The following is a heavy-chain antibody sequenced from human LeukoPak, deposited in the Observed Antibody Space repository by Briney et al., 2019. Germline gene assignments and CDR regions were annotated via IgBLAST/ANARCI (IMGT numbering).Heavy chain of an antibody. Sequence: PSETLSLTCTVSGGSISSSSHYWGWIRQPPGKGVEWIGSIYFSGTTYYNPSLKSRVTISIDTSKNQFSLKLSSVTAADTAVYYCARDGGGYDFWSGYFPIYYHYMDVWGKGTTVTVSS. V-gene: IGHV4-39*07. CDR2: IYFSGTT. CDR3: ARDGGGYDFWSGYFPIYYHYMDV. CDR1: GGSISSSSHY. D-gene: IGHD3-3*01. J-gene: IGHJ6*03.